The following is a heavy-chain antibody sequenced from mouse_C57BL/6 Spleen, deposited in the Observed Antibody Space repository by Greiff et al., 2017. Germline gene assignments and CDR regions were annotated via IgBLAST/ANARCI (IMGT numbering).Heavy chain of an antibody. CDR3: AREGYYSNYDAMDY. V-gene: IGHV3-6*01. J-gene: IGHJ4*01. D-gene: IGHD2-5*01. CDR1: GYSITSGYY. CDR2: ISYDGSN. Sequence: EVKLLESGPGLVKPSQSLSLTCSVTGYSITSGYYWNWIRQFPGNKLEWMGYISYDGSNNYNPSLKNRISITRDTSKNQFFLKLNSVTTEDTATYYCAREGYYSNYDAMDYWGQGTSVTVSS.